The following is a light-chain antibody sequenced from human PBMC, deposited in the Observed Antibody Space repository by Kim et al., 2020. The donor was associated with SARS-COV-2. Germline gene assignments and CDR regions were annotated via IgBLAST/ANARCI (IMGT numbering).Light chain of an antibody. CDR2: GAS. J-gene: IGKJ4*01. CDR1: QSVRNN. V-gene: IGKV3-15*01. CDR3: HQYNDWPLIS. Sequence: IVMTQSPATLSVSPGERVTLSCRASQSVRNNLAWYQQRPGQAPRLLLYGASTRATDIPARFSGSGSGTEFTLTIRSLQSEDLAVYYCHQYNDWPLISFGGGTKVDIK.